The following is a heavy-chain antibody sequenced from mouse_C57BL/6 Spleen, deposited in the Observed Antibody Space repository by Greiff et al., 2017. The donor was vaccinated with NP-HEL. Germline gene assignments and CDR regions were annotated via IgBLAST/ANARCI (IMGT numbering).Heavy chain of an antibody. CDR2: IRNKANNHAT. V-gene: IGHV6-6*01. CDR3: TKGSNYIVYFDY. D-gene: IGHD2-5*01. CDR1: GFTFSDAW. J-gene: IGHJ2*01. Sequence: EVKVEESGGGLVQPGGSMKLSCAASGFTFSDAWMDWVRQSPEKGLEWVAEIRNKANNHATYYAESVKGRFTISRDDSKSSVYLQMNSLRAEDTGIYYCTKGSNYIVYFDYWGQGTTLTVSS.